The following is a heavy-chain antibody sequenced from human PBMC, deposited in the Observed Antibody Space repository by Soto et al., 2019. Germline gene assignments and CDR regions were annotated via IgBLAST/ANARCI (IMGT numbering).Heavy chain of an antibody. CDR3: AGGWSFDY. D-gene: IGHD6-19*01. V-gene: IGHV3-74*01. CDR1: GFTFSSYW. J-gene: IGHJ4*02. CDR2: INSDGSRT. Sequence: EVQLVESGGGLVQPGGSLRLSCAASGFTFSSYWMHWVRQVPGKGLVWVSRINSDGSRTNYADSVKGRFTISRDNAKKTLYLQMNSLRAEDTAVYYCAGGWSFDYWGQGTLVTVSS.